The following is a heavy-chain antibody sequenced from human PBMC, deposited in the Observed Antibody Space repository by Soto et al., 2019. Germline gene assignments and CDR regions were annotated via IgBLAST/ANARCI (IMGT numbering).Heavy chain of an antibody. CDR1: GHDFTTYW. V-gene: IGHV5-51*01. D-gene: IGHD1-26*01. CDR2: IYPGDSDI. J-gene: IGHJ5*02. CDR3: ARQGGSYYPWFDP. Sequence: GESLKISCKGSGHDFTTYWIGWMRQMPGKGLEHMGIIYPGDSDIRYSPSFRGHFTISVDKSINSAYLQWSSLKASDTAMYYCARQGGSYYPWFDPWGQGTLVTVSS.